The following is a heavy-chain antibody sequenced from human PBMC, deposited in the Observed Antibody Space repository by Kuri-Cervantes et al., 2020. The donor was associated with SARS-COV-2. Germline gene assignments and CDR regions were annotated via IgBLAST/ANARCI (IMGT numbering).Heavy chain of an antibody. CDR1: GFTLNSYE. J-gene: IGHJ4*02. D-gene: IGHD4-17*01. CDR3: ARDLSQYGDPGFDF. Sequence: SLKISCAASGFTLNSYEMNWVRQAPGKGLEWLSYIGNTDSTTYYADSVKGRFTISRDNAKNLLYLQMNSLRAEDTALYYCARDLSQYGDPGFDFWGQGTLVTVSS. V-gene: IGHV3-48*03. CDR2: IGNTDSTT.